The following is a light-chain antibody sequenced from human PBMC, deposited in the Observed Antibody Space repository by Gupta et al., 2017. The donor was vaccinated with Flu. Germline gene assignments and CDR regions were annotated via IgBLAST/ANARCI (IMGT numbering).Light chain of an antibody. CDR1: SSNIGSDY. CDR3: AAWDDSLSGYV. CDR2: RNN. V-gene: IGLV1-47*01. J-gene: IGLJ1*01. Sequence: QSVATQPPSASGTPGQRVTISCSGSSSNIGSDYVFWYQQLPGTAPKLVIYRNNLRPSGVPDRFSGSKSGTSSSLAISGLRSEDEADYYCAAWDDSLSGYVFGTGTKVTVL.